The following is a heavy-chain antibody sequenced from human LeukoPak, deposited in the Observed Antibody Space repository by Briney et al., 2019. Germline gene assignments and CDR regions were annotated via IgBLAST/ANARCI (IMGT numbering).Heavy chain of an antibody. CDR2: MNPNSGNT. D-gene: IGHD3-10*01. V-gene: IGHV1-8*01. CDR1: GYTFTSYD. CDR3: ARGRVTMVRGARGYYFDY. Sequence: GASVKVSCKASGYTFTSYDINWVRQATGQGLEWMGWMNPNSGNTGYAQKFQGRVTMTRNTSISTAYMELSSLRSEDTAVYYCARGRVTMVRGARGYYFDYWGQGTLVTVSS. J-gene: IGHJ4*02.